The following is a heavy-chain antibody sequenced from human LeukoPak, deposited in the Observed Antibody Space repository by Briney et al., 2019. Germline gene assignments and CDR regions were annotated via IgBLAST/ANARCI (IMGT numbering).Heavy chain of an antibody. CDR2: ISAYNGNT. V-gene: IGHV1-18*01. Sequence: ASVKVSCKASGYTFTSYGISWVRQAPGQGLEWMGWISAYNGNTNYAQKLQGRVTMTTDTSTSTAYMELGSLRSDDTAVYYRARVLYYDFWSGYNPFDYWGQGTLVTVSS. J-gene: IGHJ4*02. CDR1: GYTFTSYG. D-gene: IGHD3-3*01. CDR3: ARVLYYDFWSGYNPFDY.